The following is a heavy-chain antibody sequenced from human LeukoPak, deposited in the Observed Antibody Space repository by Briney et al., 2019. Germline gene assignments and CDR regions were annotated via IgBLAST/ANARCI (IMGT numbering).Heavy chain of an antibody. CDR3: ARGGYFDY. CDR2: INHSGST. J-gene: IGHJ4*02. Sequence: SETMSLTSAVYGGSFSGYYWSWIRQPPGNGLEWIGEINHSGSTNFNPSLKSRVPISVDTSKNQFSLKLSSVTAADTAVYYCARGGYFDYWGQGTLVTVSS. V-gene: IGHV4-34*01. CDR1: GGSFSGYY.